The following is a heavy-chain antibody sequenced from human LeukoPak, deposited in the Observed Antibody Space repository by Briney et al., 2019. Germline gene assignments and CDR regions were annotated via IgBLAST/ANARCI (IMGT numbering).Heavy chain of an antibody. Sequence: GGSLRLSCAASGFTFSSYWMSWVRQAPGKGLEWVANIKQDGSEKYYVDSAMGRFTISRDNAKNSLYLQMNSLRAEDTAVYYCARCAAVKGTFFYFDYWDQGTLVTVSS. CDR3: ARCAAVKGTFFYFDY. CDR1: GFTFSSYW. J-gene: IGHJ4*02. D-gene: IGHD6-13*01. V-gene: IGHV3-7*01. CDR2: IKQDGSEK.